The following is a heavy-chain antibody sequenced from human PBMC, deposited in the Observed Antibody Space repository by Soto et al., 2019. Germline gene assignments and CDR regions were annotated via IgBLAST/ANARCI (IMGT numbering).Heavy chain of an antibody. CDR3: AREAPAASDAFDV. J-gene: IGHJ3*01. CDR2: IYYNGNP. CDR1: GGSINRGGYY. D-gene: IGHD2-2*01. V-gene: IGHV4-31*03. Sequence: QLQLQESGPGLVKPSQTLSLTCSVSGGSINRGGYYWSWIRQHPGKGLEWIGYIYYNGNPYYNPSLKSRVNRSIDTSRNQYSLKLTPVTAADTAVYYCAREAPAASDAFDVWGQGTMVTVSS.